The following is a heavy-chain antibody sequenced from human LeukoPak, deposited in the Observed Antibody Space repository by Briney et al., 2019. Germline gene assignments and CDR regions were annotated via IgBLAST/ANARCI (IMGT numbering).Heavy chain of an antibody. V-gene: IGHV3-23*01. D-gene: IGHD2-2*03. J-gene: IGHJ4*02. CDR2: ISGSGGST. CDR1: GFTFSSYA. CDR3: AKDFVGYCSSTSCLLPLDY. Sequence: QPGGSLRLSCAASGFTFSSYAMSWVRQAPGKGLEWVSAISGSGGSTYYADSVKGRFTISRDNSKNTLYLQMNSLRAEDTAVYYCAKDFVGYCSSTSCLLPLDYWGQGTLVTVSS.